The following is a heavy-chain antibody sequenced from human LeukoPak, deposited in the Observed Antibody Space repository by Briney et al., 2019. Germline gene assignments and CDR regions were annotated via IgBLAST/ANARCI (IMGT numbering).Heavy chain of an antibody. J-gene: IGHJ4*02. D-gene: IGHD3-9*01. CDR2: VDPEDGET. CDR3: ARVPHRLTRSGTLLY. V-gene: IGHV1-69-2*01. Sequence: ATVKISCKVSGYTFTDYYMHWVQQAPGKGLEWMGLVDPEDGETIYAEKFQGRVTITADTSTDTAYMELSSLRSEDTAVYYCARVPHRLTRSGTLLYWGQGTLVTVSS. CDR1: GYTFTDYY.